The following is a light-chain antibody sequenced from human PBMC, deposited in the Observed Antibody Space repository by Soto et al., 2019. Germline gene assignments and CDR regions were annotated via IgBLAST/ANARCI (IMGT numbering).Light chain of an antibody. CDR2: GGS. J-gene: IGKJ4*01. CDR1: QSLSSNY. V-gene: IGKV3-20*01. Sequence: DIVLTQSPGSLSLSPGERATLSCRASQSLSSNYLAWYQRKPGQAPRLLIYGGSSRATGTPDRFSGSGSGTDFTLTISRLEPEDFALYFCQQYGRSPLTFGGGTKVEIK. CDR3: QQYGRSPLT.